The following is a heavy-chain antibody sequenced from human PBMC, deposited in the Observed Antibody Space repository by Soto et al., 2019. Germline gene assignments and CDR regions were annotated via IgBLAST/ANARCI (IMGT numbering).Heavy chain of an antibody. CDR2: ISSSSSTI. V-gene: IGHV3-48*02. J-gene: IGHJ4*02. CDR1: GLTFTSYS. D-gene: IGHD5-18*01. CDR3: ARDRGYTYGFDF. Sequence: EVQLVESGGGLVQPGGSLRLSCAASGLTFTSYSMNWVRQAPGKGLEWVSFISSSSSTIYYADSEKGRFTISRDNAKNSLYLQMNSLRDEDTAVYYCARDRGYTYGFDFWGQGALVTVSS.